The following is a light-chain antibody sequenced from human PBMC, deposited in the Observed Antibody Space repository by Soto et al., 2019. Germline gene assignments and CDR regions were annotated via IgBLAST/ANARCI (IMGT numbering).Light chain of an antibody. CDR3: QSYDSSLSGHVV. CDR1: SSNIGAGYD. Sequence: QSVLTQPPSGSGAPGQRVTISCTGSSSNIGAGYDVHWYQQLPGRAPKLLIYGNSNRPSGVPDRFSGSKSGTAASLAIPGLRAEDEADYYCQSYDSSLSGHVVFGGGTKLTVL. V-gene: IGLV1-40*01. J-gene: IGLJ2*01. CDR2: GNS.